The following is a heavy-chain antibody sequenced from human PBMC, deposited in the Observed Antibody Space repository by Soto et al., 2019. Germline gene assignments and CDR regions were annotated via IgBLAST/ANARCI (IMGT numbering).Heavy chain of an antibody. V-gene: IGHV4-59*08. Sequence: PSETLSLTCTVSGGSISSYYWSWIRQPPGKGLEWIGYIYYSGSTNYNPSLKSRVTISVDTSKNQFSLKLSSVTAADTAVYYCARGFEYCSSTSCYGLGYYFDYWGQGTLVTVSS. CDR1: GGSISSYY. CDR3: ARGFEYCSSTSCYGLGYYFDY. J-gene: IGHJ4*02. D-gene: IGHD2-2*01. CDR2: IYYSGST.